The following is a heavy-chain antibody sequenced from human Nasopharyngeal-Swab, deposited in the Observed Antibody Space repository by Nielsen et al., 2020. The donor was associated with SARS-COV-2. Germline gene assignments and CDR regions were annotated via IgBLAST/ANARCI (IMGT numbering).Heavy chain of an antibody. J-gene: IGHJ6*02. CDR2: IYYSRST. D-gene: IGHD6-6*01. V-gene: IGHV4-59*12. CDR1: GGSISSYY. CDR3: ARGEDSSSSTHSIRYYYYGMDV. Sequence: SETLSLTCTVSGGSISSYYWSWIRQPPGKGLEWIGYIYYSRSTNYNPSLKSRVTISVDTSKNQFALKLSSVTAADTAVYYCARGEDSSSSTHSIRYYYYGMDVWGQGTTVTVSS.